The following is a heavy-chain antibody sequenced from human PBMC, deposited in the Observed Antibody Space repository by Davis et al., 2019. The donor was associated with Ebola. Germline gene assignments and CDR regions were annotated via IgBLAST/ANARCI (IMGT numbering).Heavy chain of an antibody. J-gene: IGHJ6*02. CDR2: IYYSGST. CDR3: ARDRVMGYYYYYYGMDV. CDR1: GGSISSYY. Sequence: MPSETLSLTCTVSGGSISSYYWSWIRQPPGKGLEWIGYIYYSGSTNYNPSLKSRVPITVDTSKNQFPLKLSSVTAADTAVYYCARDRVMGYYYYYYGMDVWGQGTTVTVSS. V-gene: IGHV4-59*12. D-gene: IGHD1-26*01.